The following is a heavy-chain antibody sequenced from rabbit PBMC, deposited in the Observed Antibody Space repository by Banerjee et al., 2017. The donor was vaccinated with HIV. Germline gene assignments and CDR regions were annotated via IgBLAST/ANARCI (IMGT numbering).Heavy chain of an antibody. V-gene: IGHV1S40*01. Sequence: QSSEESGGGLVQPEGSLTLTCTASGFSFSSSYYMCWVRQAPGKGLEWIGIIYAGKGSTDYASWAKGRFTISKTSSTTVTLQMTSLTAADTATYFCARDYAGSSYYIFFDLWGPGTLVTVS. D-gene: IGHD8-1*01. CDR3: ARDYAGSSYYIFFDL. CDR2: IYAGKGST. J-gene: IGHJ4*01. CDR1: GFSFSSSYY.